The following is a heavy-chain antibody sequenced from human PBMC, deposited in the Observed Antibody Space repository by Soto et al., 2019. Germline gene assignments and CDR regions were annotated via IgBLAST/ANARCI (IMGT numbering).Heavy chain of an antibody. CDR2: TRNKASSYTT. Sequence: PGGSLRLSCAASGFIFSDYYINWVRQSPGKGLEWVGRTRNKASSYTTDYAAFVKGRFTISRDDSKNLIYLQMNSLKTEDTAVYYCAREGSSSGHDYEYWGQGSLFTVSS. CDR3: AREGSSSGHDYEY. D-gene: IGHD3-22*01. CDR1: GFIFSDYY. J-gene: IGHJ4*02. V-gene: IGHV3-72*01.